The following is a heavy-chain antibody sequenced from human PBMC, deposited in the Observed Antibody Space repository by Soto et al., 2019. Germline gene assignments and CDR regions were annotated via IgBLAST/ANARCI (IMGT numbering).Heavy chain of an antibody. J-gene: IGHJ3*02. CDR3: ARGWDRITMIVVVHDAFDI. V-gene: IGHV1-46*01. CDR1: GYAFTSYY. Sequence: QVQLVQSGAEVKKPGASVKVSCKASGYAFTSYYMHWVRQAPGQGLEWMGIINPSGGSTSYAQKFQGRVTMTRDTSTSTVYMELSSLRSEDTAVYYWARGWDRITMIVVVHDAFDIWGQGTMVTVSS. D-gene: IGHD3-22*01. CDR2: INPSGGST.